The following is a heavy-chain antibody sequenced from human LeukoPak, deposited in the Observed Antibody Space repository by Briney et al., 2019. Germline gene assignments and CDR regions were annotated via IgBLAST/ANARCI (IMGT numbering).Heavy chain of an antibody. CDR2: IYYSGST. D-gene: IGHD3-10*01. CDR3: ARVFDSGSQAYFYYMDV. V-gene: IGHV4-59*01. Sequence: KPSETLSLTCTVSGGSISSYYWSWIRQPPGKGLEWIGYIYYSGSTNYNPSLKSRVTISVDTSKNQFSLKVSSVTAADTAVYYCARVFDSGSQAYFYYMDVWGKGTTVTIFS. CDR1: GGSISSYY. J-gene: IGHJ6*03.